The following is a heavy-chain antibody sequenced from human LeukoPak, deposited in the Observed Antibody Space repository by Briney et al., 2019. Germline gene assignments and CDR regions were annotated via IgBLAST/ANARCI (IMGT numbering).Heavy chain of an antibody. D-gene: IGHD3-10*01. J-gene: IGHJ4*02. V-gene: IGHV4-39*01. Sequence: SETLSLTCTVSGGSISSSIYYWGWIRQPPGMGLEWIGSIFYSGITYYNPSLKSRVTISVDTSKNQFSLKLSSVTAADTAVYYCARRARGSYLYYFDYWGQGTLVTVSS. CDR3: ARRARGSYLYYFDY. CDR1: GGSISSSIYY. CDR2: IFYSGIT.